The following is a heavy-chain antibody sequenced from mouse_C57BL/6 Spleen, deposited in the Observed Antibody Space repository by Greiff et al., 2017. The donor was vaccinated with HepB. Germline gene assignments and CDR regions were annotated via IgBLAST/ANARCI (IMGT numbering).Heavy chain of an antibody. V-gene: IGHV7-3*01. Sequence: EVMLVESGGGLVQPGGSLSLSCAASGFTFTDYYMSWVRQPPGKALEWLGFIRNKANGYTTEYSASVKGRFTISRDNSQSILYLQMNALRAEDSATYYCARYPPDYAMDYWGQGTSVTVSS. CDR2: IRNKANGYTT. CDR1: GFTFTDYY. J-gene: IGHJ4*01. CDR3: ARYPPDYAMDY.